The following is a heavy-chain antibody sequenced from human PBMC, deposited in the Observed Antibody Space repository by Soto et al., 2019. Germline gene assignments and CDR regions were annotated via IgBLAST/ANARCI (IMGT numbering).Heavy chain of an antibody. CDR3: ARVSTSCYSSDV. CDR1: GGSFSGYY. V-gene: IGHV4-34*01. D-gene: IGHD2-2*02. CDR2: INHSGST. J-gene: IGHJ6*02. Sequence: SETLSLTCAVYGGSFSGYYWSWIRQPPGKGLEWIGEINHSGSTNYNPSLKSRVTISVDTSKNQFSLKLSSVTAADTAVYYCARVSTSCYSSDVWGQGTTVTVSS.